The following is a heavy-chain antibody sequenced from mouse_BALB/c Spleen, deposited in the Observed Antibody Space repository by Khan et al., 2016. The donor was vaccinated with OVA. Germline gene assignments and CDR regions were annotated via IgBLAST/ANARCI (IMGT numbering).Heavy chain of an antibody. J-gene: IGHJ3*01. CDR3: ALMITGWFAY. D-gene: IGHD2-4*01. CDR1: GFNIKDTY. V-gene: IGHV14-3*02. Sequence: VQLKQSGAELVKPGASVKLSCTASGFNIKDTYMHWVKQRPEQGLEWIGRIDPANGNTKYDPKFQGKATITADTSSNTAYLQLSSLTSEDTAVYYCALMITGWFAYWGQGTLVTVSA. CDR2: IDPANGNT.